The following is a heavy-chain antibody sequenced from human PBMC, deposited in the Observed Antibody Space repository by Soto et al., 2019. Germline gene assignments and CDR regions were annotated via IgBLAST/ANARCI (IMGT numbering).Heavy chain of an antibody. J-gene: IGHJ5*02. CDR2: ISAYNGNT. D-gene: IGHD3-16*02. CDR3: ARGEYYDYVWGSYRQYNWFDP. V-gene: IGHV1-18*04. CDR1: GYTFTSYG. Sequence: GASGKVSCKASGYTFTSYGISWVRQAPGQGLEWMGWISAYNGNTNYAQKLHGRVTMTTDTSTSTAYMQLRSLRSDDTAVYYCARGEYYDYVWGSYRQYNWFDPWGQGTLVTVSS.